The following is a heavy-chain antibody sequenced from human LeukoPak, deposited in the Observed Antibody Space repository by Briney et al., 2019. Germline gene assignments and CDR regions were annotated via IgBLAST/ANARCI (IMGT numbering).Heavy chain of an antibody. CDR2: ITIRSEAR. Sequence: GGTLRLSCAASGFTFGTYAKNWVRHPQGKGQEWNWCITIRSEARYYADSSMGRCTILRDNAKNSLFLLQDSLITDDTAVYYCVRSFAVDSDNFNDYFDYWGQGTLVTVSS. CDR1: GFTFGTYA. V-gene: IGHV3-48*03. J-gene: IGHJ4*02. CDR3: VRSFAVDSDNFNDYFDY. D-gene: IGHD3-22*01.